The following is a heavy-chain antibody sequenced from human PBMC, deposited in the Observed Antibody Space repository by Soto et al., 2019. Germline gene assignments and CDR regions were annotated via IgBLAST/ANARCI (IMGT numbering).Heavy chain of an antibody. V-gene: IGHV1-46*01. Sequence: QVQLVQSGAEVKKPGASVKVSCKASGYIFTAYSMHWVRQAPGQGLEWMGVVNPSGGSTNYAQKFQCSITMTRDTSMSTVYMDLSSLTSEDTAVYYCAREEKCSDGICYSEYFQRWGQGTLVTVSS. J-gene: IGHJ1*01. CDR1: GYIFTAYS. CDR2: VNPSGGST. D-gene: IGHD2-15*01. CDR3: AREEKCSDGICYSEYFQR.